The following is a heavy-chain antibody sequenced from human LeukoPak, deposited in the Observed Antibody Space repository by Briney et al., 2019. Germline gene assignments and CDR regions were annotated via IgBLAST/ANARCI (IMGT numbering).Heavy chain of an antibody. CDR2: ISWNIDNI. Sequence: GRSPRLSCAASGFTFDDYAMHWVRHAPGKGLEWVSGISWNIDNIDYADSVRGRFTISRDNAKNSLYLQMNSLRAEDTALYYCAKDYDYGFDYWGQGTLVTVSS. CDR3: AKDYDYGFDY. V-gene: IGHV3-9*01. J-gene: IGHJ4*02. CDR1: GFTFDDYA. D-gene: IGHD4-17*01.